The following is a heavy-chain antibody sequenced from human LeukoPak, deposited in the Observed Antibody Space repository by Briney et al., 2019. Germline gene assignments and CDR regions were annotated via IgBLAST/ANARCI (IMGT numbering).Heavy chain of an antibody. CDR1: GFTFSSYE. Sequence: GGSLRLSCAASGFTFSSYEMNWVRQAPGKGLEWVSYISSSGSTIYYADSVKGRFTISRDNAKNSLYLQMNSLRAEDTAVYYCAGPGITMIGGVWGKGATVTISS. CDR2: ISSSGSTI. J-gene: IGHJ6*04. V-gene: IGHV3-48*03. D-gene: IGHD3-10*02. CDR3: AGPGITMIGGV.